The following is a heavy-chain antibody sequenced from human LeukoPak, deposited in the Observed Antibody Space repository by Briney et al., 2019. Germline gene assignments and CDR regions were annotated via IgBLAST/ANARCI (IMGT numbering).Heavy chain of an antibody. CDR2: VYYSGST. J-gene: IGHJ4*02. CDR1: GGSFSSTTCY. D-gene: IGHD3-22*01. Sequence: SETLSLTCTVSGGSFSSTTCYWGWIRQPPGKGLEWIGSVYYSGSTYYNQSLKSRVTISVDTSKNQFSLKLTSVTAADTAVYYCARQYYDSSGYYPWYFDYWGQGTLVTVSS. V-gene: IGHV4-39*01. CDR3: ARQYYDSSGYYPWYFDY.